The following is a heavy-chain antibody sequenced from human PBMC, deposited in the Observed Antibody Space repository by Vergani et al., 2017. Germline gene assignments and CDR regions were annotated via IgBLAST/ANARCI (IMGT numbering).Heavy chain of an antibody. D-gene: IGHD1-14*01. J-gene: IGHJ5*02. CDR3: AKDWRLLYNRFDP. Sequence: QVQLVESGGGVVQPGRSLRLSCAASGFTFNQYGMHWVRQAPGKGLEWVAVTWYVGNNKQYADSVKGRFTISRDNSKSTMYLQMNSLRDEDTGLYFCAKDWRLLYNRFDPWGQGTLVTVSS. CDR1: GFTFNQYG. V-gene: IGHV3-33*06. CDR2: TWYVGNNK.